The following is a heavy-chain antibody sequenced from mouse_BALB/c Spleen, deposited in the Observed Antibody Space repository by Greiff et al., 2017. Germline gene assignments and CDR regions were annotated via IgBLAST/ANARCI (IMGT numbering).Heavy chain of an antibody. CDR2: ISSGSSTI. D-gene: IGHD1-1*01. Sequence: DVKLVESGGGLVQPGGSRKLSCAASGFTFSSFGMHWVRQAPEKGLEWVAYISSGSSTIYYADTVKGRFTISRDNPKNTLFLQMTSLRSEDTAMYYCARSRGSSYAWFAYWGQGTLVTVSA. J-gene: IGHJ3*01. V-gene: IGHV5-17*02. CDR1: GFTFSSFG. CDR3: ARSRGSSYAWFAY.